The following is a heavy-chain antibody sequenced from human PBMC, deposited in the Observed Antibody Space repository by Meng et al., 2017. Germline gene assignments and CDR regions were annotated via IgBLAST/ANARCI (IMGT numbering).Heavy chain of an antibody. J-gene: IGHJ4*02. V-gene: IGHV4-59*01. CDR3: ASDSGSYAAFDY. CDR2: IYYSGST. CDR1: GGSISSYY. D-gene: IGHD1-26*01. Sequence: QVQLQWSGPGLVKPSETLSLTCTVFGGSISSYYWSWIRQPPGKGLEWIGYIYYSGSTNYNPSLKSRVTISVDTSKNQFSLKLSSVTAADTAVYYCASDSGSYAAFDYWGQGTLVTVSS.